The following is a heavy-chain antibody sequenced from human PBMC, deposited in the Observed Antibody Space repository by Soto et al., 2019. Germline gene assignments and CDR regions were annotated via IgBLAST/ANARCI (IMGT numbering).Heavy chain of an antibody. CDR1: GGTFNSFS. CDR3: TRRGRQSANWFDP. Sequence: QVQLVQSGAEVKTPGSSVKVSCKASGGTFNSFSIDWVRQAPGQGLEWMGGIIPMSGRPNYAQRFQGRVTFSADKSTNSVYMELNRLTHEDTAVYYCTRRGRQSANWFDPWGQGPLVTVSS. J-gene: IGHJ5*02. CDR2: IIPMSGRP. V-gene: IGHV1-69*06.